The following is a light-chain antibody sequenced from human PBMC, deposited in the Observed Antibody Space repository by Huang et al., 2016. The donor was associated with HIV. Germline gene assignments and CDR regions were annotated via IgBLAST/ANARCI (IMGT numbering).Light chain of an antibody. V-gene: IGKV3-20*01. CDR2: GAS. CDR1: QSVSSSY. Sequence: EIVLTQSPGTLSLSPGERVTLSCRASQSVSSSYLAWYQRKSGQAPRLLIYGASARATGIPDRFSGSGTGTDFTLTISRLEPEDFAVYYCQQYVSSPLFGQGTKLEIK. J-gene: IGKJ2*01. CDR3: QQYVSSPL.